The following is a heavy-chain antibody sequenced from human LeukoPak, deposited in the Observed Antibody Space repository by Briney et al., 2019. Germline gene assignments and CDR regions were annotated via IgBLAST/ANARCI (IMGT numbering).Heavy chain of an antibody. Sequence: QAGGSLRLSCAASGFTFSNAWMSWVRQAPGKGLEWVGRIKSKTDGGTTDYAAPVKGRFTISRDDSKNTLYLQMNSLKTEDTAVYYCTTAFFTIAGDDYWGQGTLVTVSS. J-gene: IGHJ4*02. CDR2: IKSKTDGGTT. D-gene: IGHD3-10*01. CDR1: GFTFSNAW. V-gene: IGHV3-15*01. CDR3: TTAFFTIAGDDY.